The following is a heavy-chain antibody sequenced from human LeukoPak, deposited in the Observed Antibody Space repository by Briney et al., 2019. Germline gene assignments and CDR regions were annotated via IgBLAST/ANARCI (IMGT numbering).Heavy chain of an antibody. V-gene: IGHV3-7*03. CDR2: IKRDGSEK. CDR1: GFTLSSYW. J-gene: IGHJ6*04. Sequence: PGGSLRLSSAASGFTLSSYWMSWVRQAPGKGQEWVANIKRDGSEKYYVDSVKGRFTITRDNAKNSLYLQMNSLRAEDTAVYYCARDIMDEGLLSYGMDVWGKGTTVTVSS. CDR3: ARDIMDEGLLSYGMDV. D-gene: IGHD3-16*01.